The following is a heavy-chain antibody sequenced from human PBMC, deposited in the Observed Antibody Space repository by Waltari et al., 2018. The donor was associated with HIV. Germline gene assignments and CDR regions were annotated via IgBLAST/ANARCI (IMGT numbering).Heavy chain of an antibody. J-gene: IGHJ4*01. CDR1: GFAFGRYS. CDR3: ASSPTYYYDNSGYFFDF. Sequence: EVQLVESGGGLVKPGGSLRLSCAASGFAFGRYSLIWVRQAPGKGLEWVSSISSSNDYIYYADSLKGRFTISRDIAKKSLYLQMNSLRVEDTAVYYCASSPTYYYDNSGYFFDFWGHGTLVTVSS. D-gene: IGHD3-22*01. V-gene: IGHV3-21*02. CDR2: ISSSNDYI.